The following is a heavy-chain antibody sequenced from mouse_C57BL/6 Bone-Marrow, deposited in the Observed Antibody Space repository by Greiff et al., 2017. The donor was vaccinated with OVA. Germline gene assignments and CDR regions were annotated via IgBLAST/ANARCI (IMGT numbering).Heavy chain of an antibody. CDR2: IYYSGTI. CDR1: GISITTGNYR. CDR3: ARERGYDFYYWYFDV. Sequence: EVQLQESGPGLVKPSQTVFLTCTVTGISITTGNYRWSWIRQFPGNKLEWIGYIYYSGTITHNPSLTSRTTITRDTPKNQFFLEMNSLTAEDTATYYCARERGYDFYYWYFDVWGTGTTVTVSS. D-gene: IGHD2-4*01. J-gene: IGHJ1*03. V-gene: IGHV3-5*01.